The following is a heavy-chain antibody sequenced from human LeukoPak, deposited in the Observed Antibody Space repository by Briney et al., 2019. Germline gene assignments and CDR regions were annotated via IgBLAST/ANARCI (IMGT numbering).Heavy chain of an antibody. J-gene: IGHJ5*02. Sequence: GGSLRLSCTASGFSFGDYAMSWVRQAPGKGLEWVGLVRSKRYGGTTEYAVSVKGRFTISRDDSKSIAYLRMNSLKTEDTAVYYCPRDFIGEGHSHDYYYTADLWGQGTLVTVSS. V-gene: IGHV3-49*04. CDR3: PRDFIGEGHSHDYYYTADL. CDR2: VRSKRYGGTT. D-gene: IGHD3-22*01. CDR1: GFSFGDYA.